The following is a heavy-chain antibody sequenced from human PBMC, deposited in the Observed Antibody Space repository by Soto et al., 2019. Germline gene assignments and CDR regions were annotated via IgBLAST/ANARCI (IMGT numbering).Heavy chain of an antibody. V-gene: IGHV5-51*01. CDR1: GYSFTSYW. CDR3: ARPRDAVLPAYRGGDAFEI. J-gene: IGHJ3*02. Sequence: GESLKISCKGSGYSFTSYWIGWVRQMPGKGLEWMGIIYPGDSDIRYSPSFQGQVTISADKSVTTAYLQWSSLKAADTAMYYCARPRDAVLPAYRGGDAFEIWGQGTMVSVTS. CDR2: IYPGDSDI. D-gene: IGHD3-9*01.